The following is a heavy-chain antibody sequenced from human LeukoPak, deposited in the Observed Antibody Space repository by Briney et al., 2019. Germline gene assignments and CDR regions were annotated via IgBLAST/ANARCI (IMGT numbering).Heavy chain of an antibody. CDR2: IWYDGSEQ. CDR1: GFTFSTYT. V-gene: IGHV3-33*01. J-gene: IGHJ1*01. D-gene: IGHD3-16*02. CDR3: AREGDSRWGELSP. Sequence: GGSLRLSCAASGFTFSTYTIHWVRQAPGKGLEWVAVIWYDGSEQYYADSVKGRFIISRDNSKSTSDLQMNSLRAEDTAVYYCAREGDSRWGELSPWGQGTLVTVSA.